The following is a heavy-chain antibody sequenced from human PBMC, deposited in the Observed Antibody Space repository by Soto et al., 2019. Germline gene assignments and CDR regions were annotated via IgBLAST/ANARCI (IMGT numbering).Heavy chain of an antibody. CDR2: ISANDGNT. CDR1: GYTFTSYG. CDR3: ARDAKVLRFLEWLLSLAHWFDY. D-gene: IGHD3-3*01. J-gene: IGHJ4*02. V-gene: IGHV1-18*01. Sequence: GASVKVSCKAYGYTFTSYGISWVRQAPGQGLEWMGLISANDGNTSYAQKFQGRVTMTRDTSTSTVYMELSSLRSEDTAVYYCARDAKVLRFLEWLLSLAHWFDYWGEGTLVTVSS.